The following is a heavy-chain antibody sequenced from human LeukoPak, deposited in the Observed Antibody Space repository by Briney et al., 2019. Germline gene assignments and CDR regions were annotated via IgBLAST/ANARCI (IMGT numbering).Heavy chain of an antibody. V-gene: IGHV4-59*08. CDR3: ARRVYCSSTSCPRRAFDI. CDR2: IYYSGST. D-gene: IGHD2-2*01. Sequence: SETLSLTCTVSGGSISSYYWSWIRQPPGKGLEWIGYIYYSGSTNYNPSLKSRVTISVDTSKNQFSLKLSSVTAADTAVYYCARRVYCSSTSCPRRAFDIWGQGTMVTVSS. CDR1: GGSISSYY. J-gene: IGHJ3*02.